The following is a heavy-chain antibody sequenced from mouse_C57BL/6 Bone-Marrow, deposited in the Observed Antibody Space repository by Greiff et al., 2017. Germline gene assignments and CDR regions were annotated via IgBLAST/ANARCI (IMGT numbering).Heavy chain of an antibody. J-gene: IGHJ2*01. Sequence: VQLQQSGAELVRPGTSVKVSCKASGYAFTNYLIEWVKQRPGQGLEWIGVINPGSGGTNYNEKFKGKATLTADKSSSTAYMQLSSLTSEDSAVYFCARDYDGFDYWGQGTTLTVSS. D-gene: IGHD2-4*01. CDR2: INPGSGGT. CDR1: GYAFTNYL. V-gene: IGHV1-54*01. CDR3: ARDYDGFDY.